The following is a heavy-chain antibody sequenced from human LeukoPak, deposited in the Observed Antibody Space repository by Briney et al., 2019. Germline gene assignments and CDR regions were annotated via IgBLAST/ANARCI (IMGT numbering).Heavy chain of an antibody. Sequence: SETLSLTCTVSGGSISSSSYYWGWIRQPPGKGLEWIGSIYYSGSTYYNPSLKSRVTISVDTSKNQFSLKPSSVTAADTAVYYCARAAYGDFSFDYWGQGTLATVSS. CDR3: ARAAYGDFSFDY. CDR1: GGSISSSSYY. CDR2: IYYSGST. D-gene: IGHD4-17*01. J-gene: IGHJ4*02. V-gene: IGHV4-39*01.